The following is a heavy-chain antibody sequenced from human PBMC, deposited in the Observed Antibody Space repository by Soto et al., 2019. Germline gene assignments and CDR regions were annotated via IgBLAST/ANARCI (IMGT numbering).Heavy chain of an antibody. Sequence: QVQLVQSGAEVKKPGASVKVACKASGYTFTSYDINWVRQATGQGLEWMGWMNPNSGNTGYAQKFQGRVTMTRNTSISTAYMELSSLRSEDTAVYYCARGYFYCSGGSCYPEFFDYWGQGTLVTVSS. D-gene: IGHD2-15*01. V-gene: IGHV1-8*01. CDR1: GYTFTSYD. J-gene: IGHJ4*02. CDR3: ARGYFYCSGGSCYPEFFDY. CDR2: MNPNSGNT.